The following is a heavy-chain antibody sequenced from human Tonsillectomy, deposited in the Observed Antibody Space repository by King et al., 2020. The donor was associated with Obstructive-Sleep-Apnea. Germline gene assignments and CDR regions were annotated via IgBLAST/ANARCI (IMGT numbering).Heavy chain of an antibody. CDR1: GFTFSSHR. CDR3: VREGAGTTPFDH. D-gene: IGHD1-1*01. Sequence: VQLVESGGDLVQPGGSLRLSCAASGFTFSSHRMHWVRQGTGKGLVWVSHISSDRSRTIYADSVKGRFTISRDNAKNTLYLQMNSLTAEDTAVYYCVREGAGTTPFDHWGQGTLVTVSS. V-gene: IGHV3-74*01. CDR2: ISSDRSRT. J-gene: IGHJ4*02.